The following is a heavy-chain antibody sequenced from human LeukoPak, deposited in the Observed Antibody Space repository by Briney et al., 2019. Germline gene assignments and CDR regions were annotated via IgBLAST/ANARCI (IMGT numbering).Heavy chain of an antibody. CDR2: IYYSGST. V-gene: IGHV4-59*01. J-gene: IGHJ6*03. Sequence: KPSETLSLTCTVSRGSISDYYWSWIRQPPGEGLEWIGYIYYSGSTNYNPSLKSRVTISLDTSKNQFSLNLNSVTAADTAVYYCARVDFWSGQIDYYYYYMDVWGKGTTVTVSS. D-gene: IGHD3-3*01. CDR1: RGSISDYY. CDR3: ARVDFWSGQIDYYYYYMDV.